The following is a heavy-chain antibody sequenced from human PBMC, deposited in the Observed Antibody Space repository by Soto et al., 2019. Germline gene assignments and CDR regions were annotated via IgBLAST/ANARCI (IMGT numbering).Heavy chain of an antibody. CDR1: GGSISSGGYY. CDR2: IYYSGST. J-gene: IGHJ5*02. V-gene: IGHV4-31*03. Sequence: ASETLSLTCTVSGGSISSGGYYWSWIRQHPGKGLEWIGYIYYSGSTYYNPSLKSRVTISVDTSKNQFSLKLSSVTAADTAVYYCARVLWFGELNLAEIYNWFDPWGQGTLVTVSS. CDR3: ARVLWFGELNLAEIYNWFDP. D-gene: IGHD3-10*01.